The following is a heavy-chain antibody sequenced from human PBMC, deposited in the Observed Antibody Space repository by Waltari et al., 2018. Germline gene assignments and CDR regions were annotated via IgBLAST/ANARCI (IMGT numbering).Heavy chain of an antibody. J-gene: IGHJ4*02. D-gene: IGHD2-2*01. CDR1: GYSISSGYY. V-gene: IGHV3-7*01. CDR3: ARDVIVVVPAAMPAHQDY. Sequence: VQLQESGPGLVKPSETLSLTCAVSGYSISSGYYWGWIRQAPGKGLEWVANIKQDGSEKYYVDSVKGRFTISRDNAKNSLYLQMNSLRAEDTAVYYCARDVIVVVPAAMPAHQDYWGQGTLVTVSS. CDR2: IKQDGSEK.